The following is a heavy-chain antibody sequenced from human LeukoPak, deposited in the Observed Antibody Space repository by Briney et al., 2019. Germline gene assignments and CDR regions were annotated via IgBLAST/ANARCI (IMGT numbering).Heavy chain of an antibody. V-gene: IGHV3-30*03. CDR1: GFTFSSYG. J-gene: IGHJ6*02. CDR2: ISYDGSNK. Sequence: PGGSLRLSCAASGFTFSSYGMHWVRQAPGKGLEWVAVISYDGSNKYYADSLKGRFTISRDNSKNTLYLQMNSLRAEDTAVYYCTSHPYYDSSVRMDVWGQGTTVTVSS. D-gene: IGHD3-22*01. CDR3: TSHPYYDSSVRMDV.